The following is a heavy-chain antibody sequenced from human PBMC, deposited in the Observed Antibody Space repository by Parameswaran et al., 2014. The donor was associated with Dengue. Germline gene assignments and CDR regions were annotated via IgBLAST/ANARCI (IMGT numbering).Heavy chain of an antibody. CDR2: MNPNSGNT. V-gene: IGHV1-8*01. CDR3: AREVLYGSGSPYNLYYYYYGMDV. J-gene: IGHJ6*02. D-gene: IGHD3-10*01. Sequence: WVRQAPGQGLEWMGWMNPNSGNTGYAQKFQGRVTMTRNTSISTAYMELSSLRSEDTAVYYCAREVLYGSGSPYNLYYYYYGMDVWGQGTTVTVSS.